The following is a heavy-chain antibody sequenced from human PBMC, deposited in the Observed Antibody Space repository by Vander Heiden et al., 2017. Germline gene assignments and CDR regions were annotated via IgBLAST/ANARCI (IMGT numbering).Heavy chain of an antibody. CDR3: ACDNGGNVNYFEV. D-gene: IGHD3-9*01. V-gene: IGHV3-53*01. CDR2: LYSEGTE. Sequence: EVQLVESGGDSVQPGASLRLSCEASGLRVSLSYMNWVRQAPGKGLGWVATLYSEGTEYYADSVKGRFIISRDSSRNTLYLQMNSLRVEDRGVYFCACDNGGNVNYFEVWGQGTLVTVSS. J-gene: IGHJ4*02. CDR1: GLRVSLSY.